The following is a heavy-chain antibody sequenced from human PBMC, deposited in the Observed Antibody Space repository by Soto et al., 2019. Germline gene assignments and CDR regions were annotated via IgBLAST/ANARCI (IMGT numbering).Heavy chain of an antibody. CDR3: AKDGRGGMYYDYVWGSYRLDR. CDR1: GFTFSSYG. Sequence: GGSLRLSCAASGFTFSSYGMHWVRQAPGKGLEWVAVISYDGSNKYYADSVKGRFTISRDNSKNTLYLQMNSLRAEDTAVYYCAKDGRGGMYYDYVWGSYRLDRWGQGTLVTVSS. J-gene: IGHJ4*02. CDR2: ISYDGSNK. V-gene: IGHV3-30*18. D-gene: IGHD3-16*02.